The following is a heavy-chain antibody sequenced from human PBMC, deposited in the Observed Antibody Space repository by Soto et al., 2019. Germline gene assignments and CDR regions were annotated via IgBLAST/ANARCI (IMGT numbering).Heavy chain of an antibody. CDR1: GGSISSGGYY. V-gene: IGHV4-31*03. J-gene: IGHJ4*02. Sequence: QVQLQESGPGLVKPSQTLSLTCTVSGGSISSGGYYWSWIRQHPGKGLEWIGYIYYSGSTYYNPSLKSRVTISVDTAKNQFALNLSSGTAADTGVYYCARDYYGSGSSFDYWGQGTLVTVSS. CDR3: ARDYYGSGSSFDY. D-gene: IGHD3-10*01. CDR2: IYYSGST.